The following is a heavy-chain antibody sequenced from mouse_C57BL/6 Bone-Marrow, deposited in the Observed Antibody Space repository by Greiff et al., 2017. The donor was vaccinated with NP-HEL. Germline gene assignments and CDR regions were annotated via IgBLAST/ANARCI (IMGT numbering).Heavy chain of an antibody. D-gene: IGHD1-1*01. CDR1: GYTFTSYW. CDR2: IYPGSGST. V-gene: IGHV1-55*01. Sequence: QVQLKQSGAELVKPGASVKMSCKASGYTFTSYWITWVKQRPGQGLEWIGDIYPGSGSTNYNEKFKSKATLTVDTSSSTAYMQLSSLTSEDSAVYYCASEGIYYYGSSPWDYWGQGTSVTVSS. J-gene: IGHJ4*01. CDR3: ASEGIYYYGSSPWDY.